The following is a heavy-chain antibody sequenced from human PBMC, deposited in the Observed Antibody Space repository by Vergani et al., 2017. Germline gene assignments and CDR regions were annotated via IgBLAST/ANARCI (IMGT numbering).Heavy chain of an antibody. V-gene: IGHV4-38-2*02. CDR1: GFSIDNGYY. Sequence: QVQLQDSGPGLVKPSETLSLTCAVSGFSIDNGYYWDWIRQPPGKGLEWIGSIYRTGRTHFNPSLKSRVTISVDTSTHQFSLNLRSVTAADTAVYYCAREGYCTNGVCFTLFDVWGQGALVTVSS. CDR3: AREGYCTNGVCFTLFDV. D-gene: IGHD2-8*01. CDR2: IYRTGRT. J-gene: IGHJ4*02.